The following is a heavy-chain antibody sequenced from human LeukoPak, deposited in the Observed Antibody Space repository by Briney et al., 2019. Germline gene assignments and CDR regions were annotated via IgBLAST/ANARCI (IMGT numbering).Heavy chain of an antibody. D-gene: IGHD2-2*01. CDR2: INGDGGST. V-gene: IGHV3-43*02. CDR1: GFTFDDYA. Sequence: GGSLRLSCAPSGFTFDDYAMHWVRQAPGKGLEWVSLINGDGGSTYYADSVKGRFTISRDNSKNSLYLQMNSLRTEDTALYYCAKTIVVVPAAASDLYYYYGMDVWGQGTTVTVSS. CDR3: AKTIVVVPAAASDLYYYYGMDV. J-gene: IGHJ6*02.